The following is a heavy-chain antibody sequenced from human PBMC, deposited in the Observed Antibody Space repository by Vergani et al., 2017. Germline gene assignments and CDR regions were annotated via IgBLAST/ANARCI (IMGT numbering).Heavy chain of an antibody. J-gene: IGHJ4*02. Sequence: QVKLQESGPGLVKPSETLSLTCTDSGASVNSYYWSWIRQPPGKGLEWMGYVSFRGDTLYDPSVKGRMTISLNTSSNQFSLYLTSVTAADTAVYYCARSRIYYGAGSPDYWGQGTLVTVSS. D-gene: IGHD3-10*01. CDR1: GASVNSYY. V-gene: IGHV4-59*02. CDR3: ARSRIYYGAGSPDY. CDR2: VSFRGDT.